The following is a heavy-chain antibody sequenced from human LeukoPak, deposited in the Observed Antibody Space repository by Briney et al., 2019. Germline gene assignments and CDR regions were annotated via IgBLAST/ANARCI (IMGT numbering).Heavy chain of an antibody. CDR2: ITTSDGNT. J-gene: IGHJ5*02. CDR1: GFTFSSYT. CDR3: IVFGDSNH. D-gene: IGHD4-17*01. V-gene: IGHV3-23*01. Sequence: SGGSLRLSCAASGFTFSSYTMSWVRQAPGKGLEWVSTITTSDGNTYYADSVKGRFTVSRDNSKNTLYLQINCLRVEDAAVYYCIVFGDSNHWGQGTLVTVSS.